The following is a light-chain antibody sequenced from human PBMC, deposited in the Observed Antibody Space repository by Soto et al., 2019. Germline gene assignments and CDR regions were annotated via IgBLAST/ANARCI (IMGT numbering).Light chain of an antibody. CDR1: SSDVGGYNY. J-gene: IGLJ1*01. Sequence: QSVLTQPASVSGSPGQSITMSGTGTSSDVGGYNYVSWYQHHPGKAPKLMIYDVRYRPSGVSGRFSGSKSGNTASLTISGLQAEDEADYYCSSYTSISTLWVFGTGTKLTVL. CDR2: DVR. CDR3: SSYTSISTLWV. V-gene: IGLV2-14*03.